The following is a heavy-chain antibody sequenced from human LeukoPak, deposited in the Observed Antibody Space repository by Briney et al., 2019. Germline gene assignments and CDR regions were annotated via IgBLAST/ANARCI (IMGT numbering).Heavy chain of an antibody. D-gene: IGHD4-11*01. CDR3: ARQQGLQNLNFDY. CDR1: GYTFIGYY. V-gene: IGHV1-46*01. Sequence: ASVKVSCKASGYTFIGYYIHWVRQAPGQGLEWMGIINPSGGSTSYAQKFQGRVTMTRDTSTSTVYMELSSLSPEDTAVYYCARQQGLQNLNFDYWGQGTLVTVSS. CDR2: INPSGGST. J-gene: IGHJ4*02.